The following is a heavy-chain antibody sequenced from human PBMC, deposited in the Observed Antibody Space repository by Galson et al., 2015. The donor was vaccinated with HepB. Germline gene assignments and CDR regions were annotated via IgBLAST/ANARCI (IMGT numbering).Heavy chain of an antibody. CDR1: GFTFSSYA. CDR2: ISGSGGGT. J-gene: IGHJ4*02. V-gene: IGHV3-23*01. D-gene: IGHD3-22*01. CDR3: AKAAGSYYDSSGYYLN. Sequence: SLRLSCAASGFTFSSYAMSWVRQAPGKGLEWVSAISGSGGGTHYADSVKGRFTVSRDESKNTLYLQMNSLRAEDTAVYYCAKAAGSYYDSSGYYLNWGQGTLVTVSS.